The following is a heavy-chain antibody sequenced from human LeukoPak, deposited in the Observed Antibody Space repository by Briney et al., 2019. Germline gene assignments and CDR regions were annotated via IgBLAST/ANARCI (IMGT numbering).Heavy chain of an antibody. J-gene: IGHJ4*02. CDR1: GFTFSDYY. D-gene: IGHD1-26*01. CDR2: ISSSGSTI. V-gene: IGHV3-11*04. CDR3: ARWRVGATTGFDY. Sequence: GGSLRLSCAASGFTFSDYYMSWIRQAPGKGLEWVSYISSSGSTIYYADSVKGRFTISRDNSKNTLYLQMNSLRAEDTAVYYCARWRVGATTGFDYWGQGTLVTVSS.